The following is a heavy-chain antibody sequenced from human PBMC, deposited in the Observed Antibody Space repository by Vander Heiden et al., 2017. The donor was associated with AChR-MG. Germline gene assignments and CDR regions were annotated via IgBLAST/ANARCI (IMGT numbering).Heavy chain of an antibody. CDR2: IYYSGST. CDR3: ARYIVVVIGDAFDI. Sequence: QVQLQEPGPGLVKPSETLSLTCTVSGGSISSYYWGWIRQPPGKGLEWIGYIYYSGSTNYNPSLKSRVTISVDTSKNQFSLKLSSVTAADTAVYYCARYIVVVIGDAFDIWGQGTMVTVSS. D-gene: IGHD3-22*01. J-gene: IGHJ3*02. V-gene: IGHV4-59*01. CDR1: GGSISSYY.